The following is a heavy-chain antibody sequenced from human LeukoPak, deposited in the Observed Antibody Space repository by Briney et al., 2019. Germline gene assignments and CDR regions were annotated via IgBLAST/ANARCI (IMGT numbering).Heavy chain of an antibody. CDR1: GYTFTGYY. V-gene: IGHV1-2*02. D-gene: IGHD6-13*01. J-gene: IGHJ4*02. Sequence: ASVKVSCKASGYTFTGYYVHWVRQAPGQGLEWMGWINPNSGDTNYAQKFQGRVTMTRDTSISTAYMELSRLTSDDTALYYCARLKGIADSWARGTLVTVPS. CDR2: INPNSGDT. CDR3: ARLKGIADS.